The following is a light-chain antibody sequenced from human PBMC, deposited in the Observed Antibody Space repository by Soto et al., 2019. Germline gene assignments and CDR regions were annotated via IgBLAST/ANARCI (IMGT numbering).Light chain of an antibody. V-gene: IGLV2-14*01. CDR3: SSYISGDLYL. CDR2: EVS. Sequence: QSALAQPASVSGSPGQSITISCTGTSSDVGGYKYVSWYQQHPGKAPKLLIYEVSNRPSGISNRFSASKSDNTASLTISGLRAEDEADYYCSSYISGDLYLFGTGTKFTVL. J-gene: IGLJ1*01. CDR1: SSDVGGYKY.